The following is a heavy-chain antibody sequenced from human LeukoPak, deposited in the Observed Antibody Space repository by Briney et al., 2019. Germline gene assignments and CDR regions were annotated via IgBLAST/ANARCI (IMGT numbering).Heavy chain of an antibody. D-gene: IGHD3-22*01. V-gene: IGHV1-2*02. CDR1: GYTFTGYY. Sequence: ASVKVSCKASGYTFTGYYMHWVRQAPGQGLEWMVWINPNSGGTNYAQKFQGRFTMTGDTSVSTAYMELSRLRSDDTAVYYCARVRVIFDPNLSDYWGQGTLVTVSS. CDR3: ARVRVIFDPNLSDY. CDR2: INPNSGGT. J-gene: IGHJ4*02.